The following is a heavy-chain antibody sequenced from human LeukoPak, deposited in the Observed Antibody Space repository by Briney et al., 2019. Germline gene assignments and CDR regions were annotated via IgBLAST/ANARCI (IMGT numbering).Heavy chain of an antibody. Sequence: ASVKVSCKASGYTFTSYDINRVRQATGQGLEWMGWMNPNSGNTGYAQKFQGRVTMTRDTSTSTVYMELSSLRSEDTAVYYCARDGRYSSGWYHNYYMDAWGKGTTVTISS. CDR1: GYTFTSYD. CDR3: ARDGRYSSGWYHNYYMDA. V-gene: IGHV1-8*02. J-gene: IGHJ6*03. D-gene: IGHD6-19*01. CDR2: MNPNSGNT.